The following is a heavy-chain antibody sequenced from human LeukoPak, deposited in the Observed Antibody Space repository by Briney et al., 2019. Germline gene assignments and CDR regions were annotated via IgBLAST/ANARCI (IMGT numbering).Heavy chain of an antibody. J-gene: IGHJ4*02. CDR2: IYASGTT. D-gene: IGHD6-19*01. V-gene: IGHV4-61*02. CDR3: KMGYSSGWEPYYLDS. Sequence: SRTLSLACTVSGDSISTGSYYWSWIRQPAGKGLEWIGRIYASGTTNYNPSLKSRVTISIDTSNNQFSLKLNSVTAADTAVYYCKMGYSSGWEPYYLDSWGQGILVTVSS. CDR1: GDSISTGSYY.